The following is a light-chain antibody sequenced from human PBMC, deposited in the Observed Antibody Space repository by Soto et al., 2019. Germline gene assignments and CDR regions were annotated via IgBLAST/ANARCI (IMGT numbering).Light chain of an antibody. CDR2: AAS. CDR3: QHGYSTPLT. CDR1: QSISTY. J-gene: IGKJ4*01. V-gene: IGKV1-39*01. Sequence: DIQMTHSPSSLSASVVDRVTITCPASQSISTYLHWYQQKPGKAPNLLIYAASTLQSGVPSRFSGSGSGTDFTLTISSLQPEDFATYFCQHGYSTPLTFGGGTKVDIK.